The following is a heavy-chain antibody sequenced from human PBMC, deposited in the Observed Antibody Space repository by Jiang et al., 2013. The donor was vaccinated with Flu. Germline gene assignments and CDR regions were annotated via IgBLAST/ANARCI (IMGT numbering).Heavy chain of an antibody. CDR3: ARELSFMGVAAYGMDV. Sequence: EVQLLESGGGLVQPGGSLRLSCVASGFTLDHYAVTWVRQAPGKGLEWVSRVSSSGDSKDYANSVKGRLTISRDSAQRTMYLQMSSLRVEDTAVYYCARELSFMGVAAYGMDVWGQGTTVTVSS. CDR2: VSSSGDSK. J-gene: IGHJ6*02. D-gene: IGHD3-3*01. V-gene: IGHV3-23*01. CDR1: GFTLDHYA.